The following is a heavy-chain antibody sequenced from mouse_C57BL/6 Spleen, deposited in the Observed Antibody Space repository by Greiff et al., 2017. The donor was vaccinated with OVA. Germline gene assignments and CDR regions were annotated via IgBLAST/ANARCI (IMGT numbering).Heavy chain of an antibody. Sequence: QVQLQQPGAELVKPGASVKLSCKASGYTFTSYWMQWVKQRPGQGLEWIGEIDPSDSYTNYNQKFKGKATLTVDTSSSTAYMQLSSLTSEDSAVYYCARGLLRSYYFDYWGQGTTLTVSS. J-gene: IGHJ2*01. CDR2: IDPSDSYT. CDR3: ARGLLRSYYFDY. V-gene: IGHV1-50*01. D-gene: IGHD1-1*01. CDR1: GYTFTSYW.